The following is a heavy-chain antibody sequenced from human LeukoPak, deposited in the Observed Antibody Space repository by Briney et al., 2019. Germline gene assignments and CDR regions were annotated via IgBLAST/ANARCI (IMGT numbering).Heavy chain of an antibody. V-gene: IGHV5-51*01. CDR1: GYSFTSYW. D-gene: IGHD3-9*01. CDR3: ARPHYDILTGYYYYYDMDV. CDR2: IYPGDSDT. J-gene: IGHJ6*02. Sequence: GESLKISCKGSGYSFTSYWIGWVRQMPGKGLEWMGIIYPGDSDTRYSPSFQGQVTISADKSISTAYLQWSSLKASDTAMYYCARPHYDILTGYYYYYDMDVWGQGTTVTVS.